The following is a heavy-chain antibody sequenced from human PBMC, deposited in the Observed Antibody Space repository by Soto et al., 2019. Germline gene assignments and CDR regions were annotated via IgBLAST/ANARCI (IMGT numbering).Heavy chain of an antibody. Sequence: PGGSLRLSCAASGLTFSSYSMNWVRQAPGKGLEWVSYISSSSSTIYYADSVKGRFTISRDNAKNSLYLQMNSLRAEDTAVYYCARYSSSWYSPAFDIWGQGTMVTVSS. J-gene: IGHJ3*02. CDR2: ISSSSSTI. CDR1: GLTFSSYS. D-gene: IGHD6-13*01. CDR3: ARYSSSWYSPAFDI. V-gene: IGHV3-48*01.